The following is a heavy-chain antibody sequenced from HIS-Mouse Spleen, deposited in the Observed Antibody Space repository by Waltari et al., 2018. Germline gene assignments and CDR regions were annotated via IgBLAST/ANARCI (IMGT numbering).Heavy chain of an antibody. CDR1: GGSITSSNYH. CDR2: IYYSGST. Sequence: QLQLQESGPGLVKPSETLSLTCTVSGGSITSSNYHLGWIRQPPGKGLEWIGSIYYSGSTYYNPSLKSRVTISVDTSKNQFSLKLSSVTAADTAVYYCAREIPYSSSWYDWYFDLWGRGTLVTVSS. J-gene: IGHJ2*01. D-gene: IGHD6-13*01. V-gene: IGHV4-39*07. CDR3: AREIPYSSSWYDWYFDL.